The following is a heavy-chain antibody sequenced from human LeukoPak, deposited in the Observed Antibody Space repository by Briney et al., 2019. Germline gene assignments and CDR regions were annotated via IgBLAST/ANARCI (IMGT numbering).Heavy chain of an antibody. CDR1: GYSISSGYY. V-gene: IGHV4-38-2*01. J-gene: IGHJ4*02. CDR2: IYHSGST. Sequence: PSATLSLTCAVSGYSISSGYYWGWIRQPPGKGLERIGSIYHSGSTYYNPSLKSRVTISVDTSKNQFSLKLSSVTAADTAVYYCARGAAAGTDYFDYWGQGTLVTVSS. CDR3: ARGAAAGTDYFDY. D-gene: IGHD6-13*01.